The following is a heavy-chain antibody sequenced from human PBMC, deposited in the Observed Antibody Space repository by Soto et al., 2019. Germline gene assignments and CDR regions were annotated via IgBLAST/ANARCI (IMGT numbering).Heavy chain of an antibody. J-gene: IGHJ4*02. CDR1: GRSISSSSYY. V-gene: IGHV4-39*01. D-gene: IGHD3-3*01. Sequence: SETLSLTCTVSGRSISSSSYYWGWIRQPPGKGLEWIGSIYYSGSTYYNPSLKSRVTISVDTSKNQFSLKLSSVTAADTAVYYCASPTERITIFGVVIHDYFDYWGQGTLVTVSS. CDR2: IYYSGST. CDR3: ASPTERITIFGVVIHDYFDY.